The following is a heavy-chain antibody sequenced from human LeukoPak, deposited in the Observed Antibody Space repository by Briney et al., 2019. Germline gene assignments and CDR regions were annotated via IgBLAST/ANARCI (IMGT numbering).Heavy chain of an antibody. CDR2: IYYSGST. V-gene: IGHV4-39*07. D-gene: IGHD5-18*01. CDR3: AREAASDTARDC. CDR1: GGSISSSSYY. Sequence: SETLSLTCTVSGGSISSSSYYWGWIRQPPGKGLEWIGSIYYSGSTYYNPSLKSRVTISVDTSKNQFSLKLSSVTAADTAVYYCAREAASDTARDCWGQGTLVTVSS. J-gene: IGHJ4*02.